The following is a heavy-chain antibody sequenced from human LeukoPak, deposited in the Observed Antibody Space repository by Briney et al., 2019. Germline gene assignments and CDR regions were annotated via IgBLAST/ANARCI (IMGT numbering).Heavy chain of an antibody. CDR3: AKDATAVPGTVYMDV. CDR1: GFTFSSYW. Sequence: GGSLRLSCAASGFTFSSYWMHWVRQAPGRGLVWVSRINSDGSSTSYADSVKSRFTISRDNAKNSAYLQMTSLRAEDTALYYCAKDATAVPGTVYMDVWGKGTTVTISS. D-gene: IGHD6-13*01. V-gene: IGHV3-74*01. CDR2: INSDGSST. J-gene: IGHJ6*03.